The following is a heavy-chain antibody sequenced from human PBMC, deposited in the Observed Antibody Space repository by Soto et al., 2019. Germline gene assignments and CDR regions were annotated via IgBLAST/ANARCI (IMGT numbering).Heavy chain of an antibody. V-gene: IGHV4-34*01. D-gene: IGHD3-10*01. J-gene: IGHJ3*01. CDR1: GGSFSGYY. CDR3: ARGKWFGEFGN. Sequence: QVQLQQWGAGLLKPSETLSLTCAVYGGSFSGYYWSWIRQPPGKGLEWIGEINHSGSTNYNPSLKGRVTRSVDTSKSQFSLKMSSVTAADTAVYYYARGKWFGEFGNWGQGTMVTVSS. CDR2: INHSGST.